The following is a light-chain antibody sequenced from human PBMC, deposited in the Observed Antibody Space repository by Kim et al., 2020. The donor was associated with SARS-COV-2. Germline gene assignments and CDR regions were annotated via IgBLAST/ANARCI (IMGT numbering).Light chain of an antibody. CDR3: KSRGTSGNVV. CDR2: GKN. J-gene: IGLJ2*01. V-gene: IGLV3-19*01. CDR1: SLRSYY. Sequence: SSELTQDPAVSVALGQTVRITCRGDSLRSYYATRYQQKPGQAPVLVIYGKNNRPSGIPDRFSGSSSGNTASLTITGAQAEDEADYYCKSRGTSGNVVFGGGTQLTVL.